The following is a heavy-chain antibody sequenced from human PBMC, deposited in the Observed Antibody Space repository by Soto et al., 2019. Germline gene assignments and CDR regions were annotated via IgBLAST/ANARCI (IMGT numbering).Heavy chain of an antibody. CDR3: ARGGVTVTTSYYFDY. Sequence: SETLSLTCTVSGGSISSYYWSWIRQPPGKGPEWIGYIYYSGSTNYNPSLKSRVTISVDTSKNQFSLKLSSVTAADTAVYYCARGGVTVTTSYYFDYWGQGTLVTVSS. D-gene: IGHD4-17*01. V-gene: IGHV4-59*01. J-gene: IGHJ4*02. CDR2: IYYSGST. CDR1: GGSISSYY.